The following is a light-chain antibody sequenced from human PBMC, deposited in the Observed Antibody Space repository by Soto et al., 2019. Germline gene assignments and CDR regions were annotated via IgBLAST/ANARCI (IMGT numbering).Light chain of an antibody. J-gene: IGLJ1*01. V-gene: IGLV2-14*01. CDR3: SSYTSSSLYV. CDR2: DVS. Sequence: QSALTQPASVSGSPGQSIAISCTGTSSDVGYSNYVSWHQQLPGKAPKLMIYDVSDRPSGVSNRFSGSKSGSTASLTISGLQAEDEADYYCSSYTSSSLYVFGTGTKLTVL. CDR1: SSDVGYSNY.